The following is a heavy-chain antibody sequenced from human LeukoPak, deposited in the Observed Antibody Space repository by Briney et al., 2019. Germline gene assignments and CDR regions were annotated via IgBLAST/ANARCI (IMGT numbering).Heavy chain of an antibody. V-gene: IGHV4-59*08. CDR1: GGSISSYY. J-gene: IGHJ3*02. Sequence: SETLSLTCTVSGGSISSYYWSWIRQPPGKGLEWIGHIYYSGSTNYNPSLKSRVTISVDTSKNQFSLKLSSVTAADTAVYYCARLGRYGSGSYSDAFDIWGQGTMVTVSS. CDR2: IYYSGST. CDR3: ARLGRYGSGSYSDAFDI. D-gene: IGHD3-10*01.